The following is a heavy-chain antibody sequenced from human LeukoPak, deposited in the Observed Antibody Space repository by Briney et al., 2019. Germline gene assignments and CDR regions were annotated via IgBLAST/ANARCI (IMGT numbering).Heavy chain of an antibody. J-gene: IGHJ6*03. CDR1: GYTFTSNY. V-gene: IGHV1-46*01. Sequence: ASVKVSCKAFGYTFTSNYMHWVRQAPGQGPEWMGVISPSGGSTTYAQKFQGRVTLTRDMSTSTAYMELRSLRSDDTAVYYCARDVSDFWSFSKYCYMDVWGKGTTVTVSS. D-gene: IGHD3-3*01. CDR2: ISPSGGST. CDR3: ARDVSDFWSFSKYCYMDV.